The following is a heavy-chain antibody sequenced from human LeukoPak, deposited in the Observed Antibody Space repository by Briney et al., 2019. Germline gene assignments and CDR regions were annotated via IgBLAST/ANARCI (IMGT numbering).Heavy chain of an antibody. CDR2: IYSSGSP. V-gene: IGHV4-38-2*01. CDR3: ASRGVSHSTGRYYYLGPFGH. J-gene: IGHJ4*02. D-gene: IGHD3-22*01. Sequence: SETLSLTGAVSGYSISRGYYWGWIRQPPGKGPEWMGKIYSSGSPYFNPSLKARVTISVETSKTQFSLKLSSVTAADTTVYPCASRGVSHSTGRYYYLGPFGHWGQGTLVTVSS. CDR1: GYSISRGYY.